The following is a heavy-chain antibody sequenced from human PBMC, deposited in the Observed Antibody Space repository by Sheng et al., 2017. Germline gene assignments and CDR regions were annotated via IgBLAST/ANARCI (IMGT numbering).Heavy chain of an antibody. J-gene: IGHJ4*02. V-gene: IGHV4-38-2*01. CDR1: GYSISSGYY. CDR3: ARLYGDYYFHY. Sequence: QVQLQESGPGLVKPSETLSLTCAVSGYSISSGYYWGWIRQPPGKGLEWIGSIYHSGSTYYNPSLKSRVTISVDTSKNQFSLKLSSVTAADTAVYYCARLYGDYYFHYWGQGTLVTVSS. D-gene: IGHD4-17*01. CDR2: IYHSGST.